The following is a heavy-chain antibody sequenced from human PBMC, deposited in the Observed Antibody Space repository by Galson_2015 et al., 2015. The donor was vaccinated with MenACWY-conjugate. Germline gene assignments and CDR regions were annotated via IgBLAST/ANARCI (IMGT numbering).Heavy chain of an antibody. CDR3: ARELRNYWYFDL. J-gene: IGHJ2*01. Sequence: SLRLSCAASGFTFSSYWMHWVRHAPGKGLVWVSRINTDESPTTYADSVKGQFTISRDNAKNTLYLQMNSLRAEDTAVYYCARELRNYWYFDLWGRGTLVSVSS. CDR2: INTDESPT. V-gene: IGHV3-74*03. CDR1: GFTFSSYW.